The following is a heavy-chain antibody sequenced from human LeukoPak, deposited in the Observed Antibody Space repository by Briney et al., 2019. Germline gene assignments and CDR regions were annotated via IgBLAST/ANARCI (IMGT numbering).Heavy chain of an antibody. D-gene: IGHD3-9*01. CDR2: IIPILGIA. J-gene: IGHJ4*02. CDR3: ARVPYDILTGYYNAYYFDY. V-gene: IGHV1-69*04. Sequence: SVKVSCKASGGTFSSYAISWVRQAPGQGLEWLGRIIPILGIANYAQKFQGRVTITADKSTSTAYMELSSLRSEDTAVYYCARVPYDILTGYYNAYYFDYWGQGTLVTVSS. CDR1: GGTFSSYA.